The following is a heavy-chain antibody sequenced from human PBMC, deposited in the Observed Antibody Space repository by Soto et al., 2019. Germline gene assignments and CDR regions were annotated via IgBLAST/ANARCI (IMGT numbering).Heavy chain of an antibody. CDR3: ARLTYYDILTGYNPGFDP. CDR1: GYSFTSYW. J-gene: IGHJ5*02. Sequence: GESLKISCKGSGYSFTSYWIGWVRQMPGKGLEWMGIIYPGDSDTRYSPSFQGQVTISADKSISTAYLQWSSLKASDTAMYYCARLTYYDILTGYNPGFDPWGQGTLVTVSS. CDR2: IYPGDSDT. D-gene: IGHD3-9*01. V-gene: IGHV5-51*01.